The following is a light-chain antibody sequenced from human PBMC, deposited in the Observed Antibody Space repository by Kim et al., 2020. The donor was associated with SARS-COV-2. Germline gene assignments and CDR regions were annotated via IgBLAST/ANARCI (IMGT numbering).Light chain of an antibody. CDR3: QQYGSSPR. CDR1: QSVTSNS. V-gene: IGKV3-20*01. J-gene: IGKJ4*01. Sequence: LSPGERATLSCRASQSVTSNSLAWYQQKPGQTPRLLICGASSRAPGIPDRFSGSGSGTDFSLTISRLEPEDFAVYYCQQYGSSPRFGGGTKVDIK. CDR2: GAS.